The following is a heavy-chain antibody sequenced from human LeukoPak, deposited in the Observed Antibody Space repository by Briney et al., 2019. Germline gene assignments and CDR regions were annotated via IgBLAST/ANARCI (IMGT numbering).Heavy chain of an antibody. CDR1: GGTFSSYA. J-gene: IGHJ4*02. CDR2: IIPIFGTA. Sequence: ASVNVSCKASGGTFSSYAISWVRQAPGQGLEWMGGIIPIFGTANYAQKFQGRVTITADESTSTAYMELSSLRSEDTAVYYCAAGDTAMTYFDYWGQGTLVTVSS. CDR3: AAGDTAMTYFDY. D-gene: IGHD5-18*01. V-gene: IGHV1-69*13.